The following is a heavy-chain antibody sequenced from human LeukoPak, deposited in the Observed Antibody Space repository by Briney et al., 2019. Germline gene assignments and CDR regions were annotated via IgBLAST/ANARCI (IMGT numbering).Heavy chain of an antibody. Sequence: SETLSLTCTVSGGSVSSYYWTWIRQPPGKGLEWIGYIYYSGSFNYNPNPSLKNRVTISLGASKNQFSLKLTSVTAADTAVYYCARDVGSWGWFDPWGQGTLVTVTS. CDR2: IYYSGSF. V-gene: IGHV4-59*02. CDR3: ARDVGSWGWFDP. D-gene: IGHD6-13*01. CDR1: GGSVSSYY. J-gene: IGHJ5*02.